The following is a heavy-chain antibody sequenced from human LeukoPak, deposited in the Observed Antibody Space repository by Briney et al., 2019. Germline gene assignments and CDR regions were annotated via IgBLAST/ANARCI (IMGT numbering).Heavy chain of an antibody. CDR3: ARGGYCSGGRCYPNWFDP. V-gene: IGHV3-33*01. CDR1: GFTFSGYD. J-gene: IGHJ5*02. CDR2: TWNDGSNK. D-gene: IGHD2-15*01. Sequence: GGSLRLSCAASGFTFSGYDIHWVRQSPDKGLEWVAGTWNDGSNKSYTDSVKGRFTISRDNSKNTLYLQMNSLRAEDTAVYHCARGGYCSGGRCYPNWFDPWGQGTLVTVSS.